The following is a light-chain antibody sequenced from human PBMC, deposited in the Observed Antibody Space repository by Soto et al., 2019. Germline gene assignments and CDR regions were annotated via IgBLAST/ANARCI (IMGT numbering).Light chain of an antibody. CDR2: EVS. CDR3: V. CDR1: SSDVGSYNL. J-gene: IGLJ3*02. Sequence: QSVLTQPASVSGSPGQSITISCTGTSSDVGSYNLVSWYQQHPGKAPKLMIYEVSKRPSGVSNRFSGSKSGNTASLTISGLQAEDEADYYKVFGGGTKLTVL. V-gene: IGLV2-23*02.